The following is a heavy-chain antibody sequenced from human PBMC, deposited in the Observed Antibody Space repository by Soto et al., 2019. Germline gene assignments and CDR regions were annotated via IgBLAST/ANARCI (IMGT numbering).Heavy chain of an antibody. J-gene: IGHJ4*02. CDR3: AKDLIDYSNSYFDY. CDR2: ISSSGYT. V-gene: IGHV3-23*01. Sequence: GVSLRLSWATSGFSFSNYAMSWVRQAPGKGLEWVAGISSSGYTYYVDSLKGRFTISRDNSKNSLYLQMNSLRAEDTAVYYCAKDLIDYSNSYFDYWGQGTLVTVSS. CDR1: GFSFSNYA. D-gene: IGHD4-4*01.